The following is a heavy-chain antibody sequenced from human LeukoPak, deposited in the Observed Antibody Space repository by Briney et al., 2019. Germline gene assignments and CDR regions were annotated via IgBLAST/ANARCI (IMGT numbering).Heavy chain of an antibody. V-gene: IGHV1-24*01. J-gene: IGHJ3*02. CDR3: ATSYSWVLRAFDI. CDR1: GYTLTELS. CDR2: FDPEDGET. Sequence: ASVKVSCKVSGYTLTELSMHWVRQAPGKGLEWMGGFDPEDGETIYAQRFQGRVTMAEDTSTDTAYMELSSLRSEDTAVYYCATSYSWVLRAFDIWGQGTMVTVSS. D-gene: IGHD1-26*01.